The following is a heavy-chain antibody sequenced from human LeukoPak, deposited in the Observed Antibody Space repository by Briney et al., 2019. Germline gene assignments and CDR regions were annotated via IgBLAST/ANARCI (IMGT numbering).Heavy chain of an antibody. J-gene: IGHJ4*02. CDR2: IYGGGTT. Sequence: GGSLRLSCAASGFTVSSSYMSWVRRAPEKGLEWVSVIYGGGTTYYADSVKGRFTISRDNSKNILCLQMNSLRADDTAVYHCAREAAAGTGYFDHWGQGTLVTVSS. V-gene: IGHV3-53*01. D-gene: IGHD6-13*01. CDR1: GFTVSSSY. CDR3: AREAAAGTGYFDH.